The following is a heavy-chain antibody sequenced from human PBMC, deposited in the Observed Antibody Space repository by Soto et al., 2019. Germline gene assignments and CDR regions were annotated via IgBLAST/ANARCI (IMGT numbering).Heavy chain of an antibody. V-gene: IGHV3-33*01. Sequence: QVQLVESGGGVVQPGTSLRLSCAASGFLFSRFGMHWVRQAPGKGLEWVAVIVNHGGRKDYADSVRGRFTISRDNSRNTLFLEMSSLRVENTVIDDAYDDNGLEYWGQGTLVTVSS. CDR2: IVNHGGRK. CDR3: YDDNGLEY. J-gene: IGHJ4*02. CDR1: GFLFSRFG. D-gene: IGHD1-1*01.